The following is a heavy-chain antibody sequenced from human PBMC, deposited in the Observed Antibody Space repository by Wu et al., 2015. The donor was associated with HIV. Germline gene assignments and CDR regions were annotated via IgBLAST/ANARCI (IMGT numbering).Heavy chain of an antibody. CDR3: ASAYYGSGSCPTFYYYYAMDV. CDR2: IVPLFDAP. D-gene: IGHD3-10*01. V-gene: IGHV1-69*13. Sequence: QVQLVQSGAEVKKPGSSVRVSCKASGGTFSTYAINWVRQAPGQGLEWMGRIVPLFDAPNYAQRFHDRLAITADTSRSTAFMDLSDLRSEDTALYYCASAYYGSGSCPTFYYYYAMDVWGRGTSITVSS. J-gene: IGHJ6*02. CDR1: GGTFSTYA.